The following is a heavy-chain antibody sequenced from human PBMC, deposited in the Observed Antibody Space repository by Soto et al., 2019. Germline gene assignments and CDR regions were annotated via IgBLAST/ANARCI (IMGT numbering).Heavy chain of an antibody. CDR2: IKQDGSEK. CDR3: AKRRYCPSTTCFDY. V-gene: IGHV3-7*01. Sequence: GSLRLSCASSGVTCSSYWMSLVRQAPGKGLEWVANIKQDGSEKYYVDSVRGRFTISRDNSRNTLYLQMSSLRAEDTAVYYCAKRRYCPSTTCFDYWGQGTLVTVSS. J-gene: IGHJ4*01. CDR1: GVTCSSYW. D-gene: IGHD2-2*01.